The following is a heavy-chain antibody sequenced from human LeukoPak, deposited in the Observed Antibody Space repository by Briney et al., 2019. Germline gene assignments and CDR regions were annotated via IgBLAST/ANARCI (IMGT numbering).Heavy chain of an antibody. V-gene: IGHV3-21*01. J-gene: IGHJ4*02. Sequence: GGSLRLSCAASGFTFSLYTLDWVRQAPGRGLEWVASTSSHGKYIEYADSLKGRFTISRDNAKNSLFLQMNSLRAEGTAAYYCARANVAGLHYFDYWGQGTLVTVSS. D-gene: IGHD6-19*01. CDR2: TSSHGKYI. CDR3: ARANVAGLHYFDY. CDR1: GFTFSLYT.